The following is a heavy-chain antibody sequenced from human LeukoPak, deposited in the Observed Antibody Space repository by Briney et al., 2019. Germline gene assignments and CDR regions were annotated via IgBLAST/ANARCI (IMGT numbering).Heavy chain of an antibody. D-gene: IGHD2-15*01. Sequence: GGSLRLSCAASGFTFSGYWMSWVRQAPGKGLEWVANIKQDGSEKDYVDSVKGRFTISRDNAKNSLYLQMYSLRAEDTAVYYCARVRGGYYMDVWGKGTTVTVSS. V-gene: IGHV3-7*01. CDR1: GFTFSGYW. CDR3: ARVRGGYYMDV. J-gene: IGHJ6*03. CDR2: IKQDGSEK.